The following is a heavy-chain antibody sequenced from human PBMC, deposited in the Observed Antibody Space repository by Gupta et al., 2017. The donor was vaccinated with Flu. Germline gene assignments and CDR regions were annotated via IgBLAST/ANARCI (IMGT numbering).Heavy chain of an antibody. D-gene: IGHD3-22*01. CDR1: GYTFTGYY. Sequence: QVQLVQSGAEVKKPGASVKVSCKASGYTFTGYYMHWVRQAPGQGLEWMGWINPNSGGTNYAQKFQGRVTMTRDTSISTAYMELSRLRSDDTAVYYCARDLGYYYDSSGYQDYWGQGTLVTVSS. J-gene: IGHJ4*02. CDR3: ARDLGYYYDSSGYQDY. CDR2: INPNSGGT. V-gene: IGHV1-2*02.